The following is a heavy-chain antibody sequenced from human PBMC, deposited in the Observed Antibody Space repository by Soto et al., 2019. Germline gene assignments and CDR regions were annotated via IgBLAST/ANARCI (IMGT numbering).Heavy chain of an antibody. D-gene: IGHD3-3*01. CDR1: GFTFSSYA. CDR2: ISGSGGST. J-gene: IGHJ4*02. V-gene: IGHV3-23*01. Sequence: PXGSLVRACAASGFTFSSYAMSWVRQAPGKGLEWVSAISGSGGSTYYADSVKGRFTISRDNSKNMLYLQMNSLRAEDTDVYYCAKTPLEWLLYAFDYWGQGTLVTVSS. CDR3: AKTPLEWLLYAFDY.